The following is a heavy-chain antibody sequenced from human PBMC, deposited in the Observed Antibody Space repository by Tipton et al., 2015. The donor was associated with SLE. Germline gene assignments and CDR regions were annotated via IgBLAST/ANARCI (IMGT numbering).Heavy chain of an antibody. CDR3: ARDPKY. Sequence: TLSLTCIVSGGSISESTYSWDWIRQAPGKGLEWIGSMYFSGNTYYNPFLRSRVTISADTSKNQFSLKLTSVTAADTAVYYCARDPKYWGQGTLVIVSS. CDR2: MYFSGNT. J-gene: IGHJ4*02. V-gene: IGHV4-39*07. CDR1: GGSISESTYS.